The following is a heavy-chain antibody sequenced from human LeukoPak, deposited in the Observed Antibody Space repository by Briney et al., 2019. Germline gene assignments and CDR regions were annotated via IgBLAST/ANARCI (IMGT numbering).Heavy chain of an antibody. Sequence: GESLKISCKGSGYGFSTYWIGWVRQMPGKGLEWMGIAYPSDSDTRYSPSFEGRVTISADKSTTTAYLQWSSLKASDTAMYYCPRHHIVATIMGAFDVWGQGTMVTVSS. CDR1: GYGFSTYW. CDR3: PRHHIVATIMGAFDV. J-gene: IGHJ3*01. D-gene: IGHD5-12*01. V-gene: IGHV5-51*01. CDR2: AYPSDSDT.